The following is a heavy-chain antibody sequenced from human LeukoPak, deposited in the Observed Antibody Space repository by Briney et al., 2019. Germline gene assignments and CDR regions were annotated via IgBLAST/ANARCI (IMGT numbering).Heavy chain of an antibody. D-gene: IGHD3-9*01. CDR1: GFTFSNYG. Sequence: GGSLRLSCAASGFTFSNYGMSWVRQAPGKGLEWVSTISGSDGSTYYADSVKGRFTISRDNSKNTLYLQMNSLRAEDTAVYYCAKDRGILLRYFDWLSSYFDYWGQGTLVTVSS. CDR2: ISGSDGST. CDR3: AKDRGILLRYFDWLSSYFDY. J-gene: IGHJ4*02. V-gene: IGHV3-23*01.